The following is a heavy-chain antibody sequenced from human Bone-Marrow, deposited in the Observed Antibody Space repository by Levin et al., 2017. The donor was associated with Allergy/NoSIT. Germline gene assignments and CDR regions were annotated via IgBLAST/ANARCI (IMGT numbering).Heavy chain of an antibody. CDR3: ARGYSGSGGDWFDP. D-gene: IGHD6-13*01. Sequence: SETLSLTCAVYGGPFSGYYWNWIRQALGKGLEWIGEIDHSGSTNYNPSLKSRVTMSVDPSNNQFSLKVISMTAADTAVYYCARGYSGSGGDWFDPWGQGTLVTVSS. J-gene: IGHJ5*02. CDR1: GGPFSGYY. CDR2: IDHSGST. V-gene: IGHV4-34*01.